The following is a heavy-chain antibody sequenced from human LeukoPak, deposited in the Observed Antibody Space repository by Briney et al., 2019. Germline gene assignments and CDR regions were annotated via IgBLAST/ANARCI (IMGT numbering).Heavy chain of an antibody. CDR3: AKELSARRPYDS. CDR1: GFTFSHFG. J-gene: IGHJ4*02. Sequence: GGSLRLSCAASGFTFSHFGMNWVRQAPGKGLEWVAAVSGGGVNTYYSDSIRGRFTISRDNSKNTLYLQMHSLRAEDTALYYCAKELSARRPYDSWGQGSLVTVSS. D-gene: IGHD2/OR15-2a*01. V-gene: IGHV3-23*01. CDR2: VSGGGVNT.